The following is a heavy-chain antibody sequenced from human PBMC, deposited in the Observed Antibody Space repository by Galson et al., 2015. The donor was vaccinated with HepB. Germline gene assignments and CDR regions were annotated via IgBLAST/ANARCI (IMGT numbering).Heavy chain of an antibody. V-gene: IGHV5-10-1*01. CDR1: GYSFTSYW. D-gene: IGHD2-2*01. CDR3: ARQRRYCSSTSCYASYYGMDV. J-gene: IGHJ6*02. CDR2: IDPSDSYT. Sequence: QSGAEVKKPGESLRISCKGSGYSFTSYWISWVRQMPGKGLEWMGRIDPSDSYTNYSPSFQGHVTISADKSISTAYLQWSSLKASDTAMYYCARQRRYCSSTSCYASYYGMDVWGQGTTVTVSS.